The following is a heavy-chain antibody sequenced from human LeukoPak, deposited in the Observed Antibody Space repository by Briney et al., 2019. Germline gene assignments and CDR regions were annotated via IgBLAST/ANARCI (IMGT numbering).Heavy chain of an antibody. D-gene: IGHD2-15*01. CDR3: AKDPGDIVVVVAAHFDY. J-gene: IGHJ4*02. CDR1: GFTFSSYG. Sequence: GGSLRLSCVASGFTFSSYGMHWVRQAPGKGLECVAVISYDGSNKYYADSVKGRFTISRDNSKNTLYLQMNSLRAEDTAVYYCAKDPGDIVVVVAAHFDYWGQGTLVTVSS. CDR2: ISYDGSNK. V-gene: IGHV3-30*18.